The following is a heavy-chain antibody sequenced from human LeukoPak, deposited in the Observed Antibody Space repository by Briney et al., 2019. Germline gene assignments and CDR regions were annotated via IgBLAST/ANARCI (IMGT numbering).Heavy chain of an antibody. Sequence: ASVKVSCKASGYTFTGYYMHWVRQAPGQGLEWVGRINPNSGGTNYAQKFQGRVTMTRDTSISTAYMELSRLRSDDTAVYYCARDAYGTNRFDPWGQGTLVTVSS. D-gene: IGHD4/OR15-4a*01. J-gene: IGHJ5*02. CDR2: INPNSGGT. CDR1: GYTFTGYY. V-gene: IGHV1-2*06. CDR3: ARDAYGTNRFDP.